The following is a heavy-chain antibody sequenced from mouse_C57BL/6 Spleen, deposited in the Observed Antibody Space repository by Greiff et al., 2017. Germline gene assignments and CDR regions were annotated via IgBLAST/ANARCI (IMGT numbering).Heavy chain of an antibody. V-gene: IGHV14-4*01. J-gene: IGHJ2*01. Sequence: EVKLQESGAELVRPGASVKLSCTASGFNFKDYYMHWVKQRPEQGLEWIGWIDPENGDTEYPSKFQGKATITADTSSNTAYLQLSSLTSEDTAVYYCTTPGFGYWGQGTTLTVSS. CDR1: GFNFKDYY. CDR3: TTPGFGY. CDR2: IDPENGDT.